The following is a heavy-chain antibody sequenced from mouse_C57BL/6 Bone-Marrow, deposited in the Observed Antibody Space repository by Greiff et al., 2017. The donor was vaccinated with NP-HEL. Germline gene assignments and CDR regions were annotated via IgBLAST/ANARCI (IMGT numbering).Heavy chain of an antibody. CDR2: IHPNSGST. CDR3: ARPLYGSSPWFAY. J-gene: IGHJ3*01. Sequence: QVQLQQPGAELVKPGDAVKGGGKEAGDTGNRDGRHGGEQGPGQGLEWIGMIHPNSGSTNYNEKFKSKATLTVDKSSSTAYMQLSSLTSEDSAVYYCARPLYGSSPWFAYWGQGTLVTVSA. D-gene: IGHD1-1*01. V-gene: IGHV1-64*01. CDR1: GDTGNRDG.